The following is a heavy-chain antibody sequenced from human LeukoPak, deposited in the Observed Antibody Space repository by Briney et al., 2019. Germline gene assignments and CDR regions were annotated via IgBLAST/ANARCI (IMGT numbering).Heavy chain of an antibody. CDR1: GFTFSSYG. CDR3: AKIVNYGDYPNIDY. J-gene: IGHJ4*02. D-gene: IGHD4-17*01. Sequence: PGGSLRLSCAASGFTFSSYGMHWVRQAPGKGLEWVAFIRFDGSIKYYADSVKGRFTISRDNSKNTLYLQMNSLRAEDTAVYYCAKIVNYGDYPNIDYWGQGTLVTVSS. CDR2: IRFDGSIK. V-gene: IGHV3-30*02.